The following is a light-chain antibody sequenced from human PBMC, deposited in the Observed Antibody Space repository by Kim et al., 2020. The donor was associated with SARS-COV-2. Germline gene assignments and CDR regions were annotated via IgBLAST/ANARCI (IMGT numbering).Light chain of an antibody. CDR3: QQYSSFSLT. Sequence: ASVGDRVTITCRASQSIDSYLAWYQRKPGKAPKLLIYKASSLESGVPSRFSGSGSGTEFTLTISSLQPDDFATYYCQQYSSFSLTFGGGTKVDIK. V-gene: IGKV1-5*03. CDR2: KAS. CDR1: QSIDSY. J-gene: IGKJ4*01.